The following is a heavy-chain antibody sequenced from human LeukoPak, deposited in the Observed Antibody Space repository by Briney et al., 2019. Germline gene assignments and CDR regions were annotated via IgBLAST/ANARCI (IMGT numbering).Heavy chain of an antibody. CDR1: GYNFNDLR. CDR3: AREATGRAFEP. CDR2: ISALTGDT. J-gene: IGHJ5*02. D-gene: IGHD1-1*01. Sequence: ASVKVSCKASGYNFNDLRVTSVRQAPGQALEWMGWISALTGDTNYAQKFQGRVTMSTDTSTDTAYMEMRSLRSDDTAVYYCAREATGRAFEPWGQGTLVTVSS. V-gene: IGHV1-18*01.